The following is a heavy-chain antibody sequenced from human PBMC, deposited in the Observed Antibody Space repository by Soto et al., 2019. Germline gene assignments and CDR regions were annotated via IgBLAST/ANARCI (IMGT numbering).Heavy chain of an antibody. CDR1: GFTFSSYS. CDR3: ASPVDCSGGSCYSRFDY. Sequence: EVPLVESGGGLVKPGGSLRLSCAASGFTFSSYSMNWVRQAPGKGLEWVSSISSSSSYIYYADSVKGRFTISRDNAKNSLYLQMNSLRAEDTAVYYCASPVDCSGGSCYSRFDYWGQGTLVTVSS. V-gene: IGHV3-21*01. CDR2: ISSSSSYI. J-gene: IGHJ4*02. D-gene: IGHD2-15*01.